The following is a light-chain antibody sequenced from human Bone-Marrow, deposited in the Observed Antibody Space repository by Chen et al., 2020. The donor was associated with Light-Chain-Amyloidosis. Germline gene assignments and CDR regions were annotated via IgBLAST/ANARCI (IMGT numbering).Light chain of an antibody. J-gene: IGLJ3*02. CDR3: QVWDRSSDRPV. CDR1: NIGSTS. V-gene: IGLV3-21*02. CDR2: DDS. Sequence: SYVLTQPSSVSVARGQTDTIACGGNNIGSTSVHWYQQTPGQAPLLVVYDDSDRPSGIPERLSGSNSGNTATLTISRVEAGDEADYYCQVWDRSSDRPVFGGGTKLTVL.